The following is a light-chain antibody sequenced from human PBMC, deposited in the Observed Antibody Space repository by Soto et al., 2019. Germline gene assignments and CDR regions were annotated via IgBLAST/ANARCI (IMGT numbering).Light chain of an antibody. CDR3: QQLHTYPLP. CDR2: AAS. V-gene: IGKV1-9*01. CDR1: QGISSY. J-gene: IGKJ4*01. Sequence: DIQLTQSPSLLSASVGDRVTITCRASQGISSYLAWYQQKPGKAPSLLIYAASTLQYGVPSRFSGSGSGTEFTLTISSLQPEDFATYYCQQLHTYPLPFGGGTKVEI.